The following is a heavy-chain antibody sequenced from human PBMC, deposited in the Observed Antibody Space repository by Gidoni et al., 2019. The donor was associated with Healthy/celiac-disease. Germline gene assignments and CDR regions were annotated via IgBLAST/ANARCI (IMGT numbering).Heavy chain of an antibody. J-gene: IGHJ4*02. CDR1: GFTFSGSA. V-gene: IGHV3-73*01. CDR3: TRPTGRGGSYDFDY. D-gene: IGHD1-26*01. Sequence: EVQLVESGGGLVQPGGSLKLSCAASGFTFSGSAMHWVRQASGKGLEWVGRIRSKANSYATAYAASVKGRFTISRDDSKNTAYLQMNSLKTEDTAVYYCTRPTGRGGSYDFDYWGQGTLVTVSS. CDR2: IRSKANSYAT.